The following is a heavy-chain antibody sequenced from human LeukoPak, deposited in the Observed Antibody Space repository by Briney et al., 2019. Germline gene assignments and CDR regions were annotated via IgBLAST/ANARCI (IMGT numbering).Heavy chain of an antibody. J-gene: IGHJ4*02. CDR2: INHSGST. Sequence: SETLSLTCAVYGGSFSGYYWSWIRQPPGKGLEWIGEINHSGSTNYNPSLKSRVTISVDTSKNQFSLKLSSVTAADTAVYYCARHPHFDWLLYSLGLDYWGQGPLVTVS. CDR3: ARHPHFDWLLYSLGLDY. V-gene: IGHV4-34*01. CDR1: GGSFSGYY. D-gene: IGHD3-9*01.